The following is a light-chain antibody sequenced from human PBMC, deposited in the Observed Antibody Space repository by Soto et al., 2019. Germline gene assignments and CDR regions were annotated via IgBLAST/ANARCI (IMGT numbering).Light chain of an antibody. CDR3: CSYAGSSTLA. CDR2: EGS. V-gene: IGLV2-23*01. CDR1: SSDVGSYNL. J-gene: IGLJ2*01. Sequence: QSALTQPASVSGCPGQSITISCTGTSSDVGSYNLVSWYQQHPGKAPKLMIYEGSKRPSGVSNRFSGSKSGNTASLTISGLQAEDEADYYCCSYAGSSTLAFGGGTKLTVL.